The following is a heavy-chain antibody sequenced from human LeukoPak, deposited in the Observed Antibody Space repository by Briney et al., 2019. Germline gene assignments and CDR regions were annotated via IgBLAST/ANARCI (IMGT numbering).Heavy chain of an antibody. CDR2: IYSGGST. Sequence: GGSLRLSCAASGFTVSSNYMSWVRQAPGKGLEWVSVIYSGGSTYYADSVKGRFTISRDNSKSTLYIQMNSLRAEDTAVYYCATRSGSRFDYWGQGTLVTVSS. CDR1: GFTVSSNY. CDR3: ATRSGSRFDY. D-gene: IGHD1-26*01. J-gene: IGHJ4*02. V-gene: IGHV3-53*01.